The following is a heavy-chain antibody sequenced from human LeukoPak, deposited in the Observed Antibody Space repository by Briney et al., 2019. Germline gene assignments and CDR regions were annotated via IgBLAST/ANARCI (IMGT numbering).Heavy chain of an antibody. CDR1: GGSISSYY. CDR2: IYHSGST. Sequence: SETLSLTCTVSGGSISSYYWGWIRQPPGKGLEWIGSIYHSGSTYYNPSLKSRVTISVDTSKNQFSLKLSSVTAADTAVYYCARDRFGDYYYYGMDVWGQGTTVTVSS. CDR3: ARDRFGDYYYYGMDV. J-gene: IGHJ6*02. V-gene: IGHV4-38-2*02. D-gene: IGHD3-10*01.